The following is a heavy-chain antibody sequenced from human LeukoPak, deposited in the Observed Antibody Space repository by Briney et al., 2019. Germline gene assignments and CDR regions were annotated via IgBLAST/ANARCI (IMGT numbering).Heavy chain of an antibody. CDR1: GGTFSSYA. V-gene: IGHV1-18*01. CDR3: ARAGGYYYRRGTDYMDV. CDR2: ISANDGDT. D-gene: IGHD3-3*01. J-gene: IGHJ6*03. Sequence: GSSVKVSCKASGGTFSSYAISWVRQAPGQGLEWMGWISANDGDTDYAQSLQGRVTMTTDTSTNTAYMELRSLRSDDTAVYYCARAGGYYYRRGTDYMDVWGKGTTVTVSS.